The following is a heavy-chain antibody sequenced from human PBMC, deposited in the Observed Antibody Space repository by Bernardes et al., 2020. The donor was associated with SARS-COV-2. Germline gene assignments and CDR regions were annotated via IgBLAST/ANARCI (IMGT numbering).Heavy chain of an antibody. V-gene: IGHV1-2*04. CDR2: INPNSGGT. CDR3: ARDPTRTAAAGTDYYYGMDV. CDR1: GYTFIGYY. D-gene: IGHD6-13*01. Sequence: ASVKVSCMAFGYTFIGYYMHWVRQAPGQGLEWMGWINPNSGGTNYAQKFQGWVTMTRDTSISTAYMELSRLRSDDTAVYYCARDPTRTAAAGTDYYYGMDVWGQGTTVTVSS. J-gene: IGHJ6*02.